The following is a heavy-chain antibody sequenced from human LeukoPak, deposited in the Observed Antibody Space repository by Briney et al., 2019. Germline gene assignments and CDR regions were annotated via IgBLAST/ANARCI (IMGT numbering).Heavy chain of an antibody. CDR3: AKAAYYYDSSGYSPHFDY. CDR1: GFTFSSYA. Sequence: GGSLRLFCAASGFTFSSYAMSWVRQAPGKGLEWVSAVSGSGGSTYYADSVKGRFTISRDNSKNTLYLQMNSLRAEDTAVYYCAKAAYYYDSSGYSPHFDYWGQGTLVTVSS. CDR2: VSGSGGST. V-gene: IGHV3-23*01. D-gene: IGHD3-22*01. J-gene: IGHJ4*02.